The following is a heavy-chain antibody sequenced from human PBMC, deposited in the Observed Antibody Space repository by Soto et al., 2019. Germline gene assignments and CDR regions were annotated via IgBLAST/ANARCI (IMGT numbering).Heavy chain of an antibody. J-gene: IGHJ4*02. Sequence: SETLSLTCTVSGGSISSYYWSWIRQPPGKGLEWIGYIYYSGSTNYNPSLKSRITISVDTSKNQFSLKLSSVTAADTAVYYCARSLYSYGPRFDYWGQGTLVTVSS. CDR3: ARSLYSYGPRFDY. D-gene: IGHD5-18*01. CDR1: GGSISSYY. V-gene: IGHV4-59*01. CDR2: IYYSGST.